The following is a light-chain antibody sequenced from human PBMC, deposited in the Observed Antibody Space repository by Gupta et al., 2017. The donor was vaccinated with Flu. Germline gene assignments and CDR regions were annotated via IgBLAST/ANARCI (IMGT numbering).Light chain of an antibody. CDR2: GAS. CDR1: QSVSNN. CDR3: QQYNNWPPWT. V-gene: IGKV3-15*01. Sequence: EIVLTQSPATLSVSPGERATLSCRASQSVSNNLAWYQQKPGQAPRLLIYGASTRATGIPARFSGSGSGTQFTLTVSSLQSEDFAVYYCQQYNNWPPWTFGQGTKVEIK. J-gene: IGKJ1*01.